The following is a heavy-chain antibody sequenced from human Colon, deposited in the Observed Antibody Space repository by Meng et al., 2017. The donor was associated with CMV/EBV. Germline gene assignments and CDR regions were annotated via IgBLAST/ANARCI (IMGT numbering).Heavy chain of an antibody. J-gene: IGHJ5*02. V-gene: IGHV3-11*05. CDR2: ISPTGSDT. CDR1: GFIFSDYY. Sequence: QVRLVQSGGGLVGPGGSLRLSCAASGFIFSDYYMTWIREAPGKGLEWVSYISPTGSDTNYTDSVRGRFTISRDNAKNSLFLQMSSLTAEDTAVYYCVKGHTMINPWGQGTLVTVSS. CDR3: VKGHTMINP. D-gene: IGHD3-16*01.